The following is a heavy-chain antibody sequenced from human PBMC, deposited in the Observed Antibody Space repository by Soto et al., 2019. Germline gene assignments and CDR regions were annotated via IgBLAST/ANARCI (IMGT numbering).Heavy chain of an antibody. Sequence: QVQLQQSGPGLVKPSQTLSLTCAISGDSVTSNSGVWNWIRQSPSRGLEWLGRTYYRSTWYTDYAGSVKSRITLSPDASMNYISLPLTSVTPEDTAVYYCERHPMHYWYFDLWGRGTLVTVSS. V-gene: IGHV6-1*01. CDR1: GDSVTSNSGV. J-gene: IGHJ2*01. CDR2: TYYRSTWYT. CDR3: ERHPMHYWYFDL.